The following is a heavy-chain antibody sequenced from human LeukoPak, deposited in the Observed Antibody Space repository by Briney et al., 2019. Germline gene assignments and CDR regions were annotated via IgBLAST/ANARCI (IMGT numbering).Heavy chain of an antibody. CDR1: GGSISSYY. Sequence: PSETLSLTCTVSGGSISSYYWSWIRQPPGKGLEWIGYIYYTGNTSYNPSLKSRVTISVDTSKNQFSLKLSSVTAADTAVYYCARDRPWRADYWGRGTLVTVSS. V-gene: IGHV4-59*01. CDR2: IYYTGNT. D-gene: IGHD6-6*01. J-gene: IGHJ4*02. CDR3: ARDRPWRADY.